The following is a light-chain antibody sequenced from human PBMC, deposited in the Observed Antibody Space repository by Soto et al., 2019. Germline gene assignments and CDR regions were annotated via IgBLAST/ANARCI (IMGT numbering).Light chain of an antibody. CDR1: QSVSNS. V-gene: IGKV3-11*01. CDR3: QQRSNWPRT. Sequence: EIVLTQSPATLSLSPGERATLSCRASQSVSNSLAWYQQKPGQAPRLLIHAASIRAPGIPARFSGSGSGTDFTLTISSLEPEDFAVYYCQQRSNWPRTFGEGTKLDIK. J-gene: IGKJ2*01. CDR2: AAS.